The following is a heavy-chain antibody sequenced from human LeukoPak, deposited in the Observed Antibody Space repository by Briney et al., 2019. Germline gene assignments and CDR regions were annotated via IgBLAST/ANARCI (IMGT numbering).Heavy chain of an antibody. Sequence: GASVKVSCKASGGTFSSYAISWVRQAPGQGLEWMGGIIPIFGTANYAQKFQGRVTITTDEPTSTAYMELSSLRSEDTAVYYCAKYVMWIPQYYFDYWGQGTLVSVSS. V-gene: IGHV1-69*05. J-gene: IGHJ4*02. CDR1: GGTFSSYA. CDR3: AKYVMWIPQYYFDY. CDR2: IIPIFGTA. D-gene: IGHD5-18*01.